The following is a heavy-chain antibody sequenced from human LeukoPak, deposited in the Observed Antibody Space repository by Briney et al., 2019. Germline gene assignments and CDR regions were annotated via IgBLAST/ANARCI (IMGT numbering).Heavy chain of an antibody. CDR3: ARDRGYSYGKYFDY. Sequence: ASVKVSCKASGHTFTSYAMHWVRQAPGQRLEWMGWINAGNGNTKYSQKFQGRVTITRDTSASTAYMELSSLRSEDTAVFYCARDRGYSYGKYFDYWGQGTLVTVSS. CDR2: INAGNGNT. CDR1: GHTFTSYA. J-gene: IGHJ4*02. V-gene: IGHV1-3*01. D-gene: IGHD5-18*01.